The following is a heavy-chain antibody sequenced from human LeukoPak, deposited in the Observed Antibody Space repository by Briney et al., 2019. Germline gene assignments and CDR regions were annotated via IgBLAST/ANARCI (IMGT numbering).Heavy chain of an antibody. V-gene: IGHV3-21*01. D-gene: IGHD1-14*01. CDR2: ISSSSSYI. J-gene: IGHJ2*01. CDR3: ARDRNQGYFDL. CDR1: GFTFSSYS. Sequence: PGGSLRLSCAASGFTFSSYSMNWVRQAPEKGLEWVSSISSSSSYIYYADSVKGRFTISRDNAKNSLYLQMNSLRAEDTAVYYCARDRNQGYFDLWGRGTLVTVSS.